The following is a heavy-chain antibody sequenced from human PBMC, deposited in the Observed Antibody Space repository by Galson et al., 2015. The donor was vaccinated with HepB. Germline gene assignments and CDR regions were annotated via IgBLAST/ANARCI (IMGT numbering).Heavy chain of an antibody. J-gene: IGHJ4*02. CDR3: AREGFGYYDFWSGYYPYFDY. Sequence: SVKVSCKASGYTFTSYAMNWVRQAPGQGLEWMGWINTNTGNPTYAQGFTGRFVFSLDTSVSTAYLQISSLKAEDTAVYYCAREGFGYYDFWSGYYPYFDYWGQGTLVTVSS. V-gene: IGHV7-4-1*02. D-gene: IGHD3-3*01. CDR2: INTNTGNP. CDR1: GYTFTSYA.